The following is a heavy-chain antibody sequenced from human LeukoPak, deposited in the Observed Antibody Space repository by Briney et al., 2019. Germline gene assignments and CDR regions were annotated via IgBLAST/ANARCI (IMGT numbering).Heavy chain of an antibody. J-gene: IGHJ4*02. CDR2: ISGDGGST. CDR1: GFTFDDYA. Sequence: PGGSLRLSCAASGFTFDDYAMQWVRQAAGKGLEWVSLISGDGGSTYYADSVKGRFTISRDNSKNSLYLQMNSLRTEDTALYYCAKDIHSSGWYGYWGQGTLVTVSS. CDR3: AKDIHSSGWYGY. V-gene: IGHV3-43*02. D-gene: IGHD6-19*01.